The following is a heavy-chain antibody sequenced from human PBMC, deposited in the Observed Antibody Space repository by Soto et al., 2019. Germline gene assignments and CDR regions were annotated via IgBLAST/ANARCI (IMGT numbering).Heavy chain of an antibody. CDR3: ARDPPPPDY. J-gene: IGHJ4*02. CDR2: ISAYNGNT. CDR1: GYTFASYA. Sequence: QVQLVQSGAEVKKPGASVKVSCKASGYTFASYAISWMRQAPGQGLEWMGWISAYNGNTNYAQKLQGRVTMTTDTSTSTAYRELRSLRSDDTAVYSCARDPPPPDYWGQGTLVTVSS. V-gene: IGHV1-18*01.